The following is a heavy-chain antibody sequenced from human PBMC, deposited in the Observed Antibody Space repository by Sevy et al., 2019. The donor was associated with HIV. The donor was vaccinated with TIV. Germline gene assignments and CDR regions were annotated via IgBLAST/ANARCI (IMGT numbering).Heavy chain of an antibody. J-gene: IGHJ3*02. V-gene: IGHV3-23*01. D-gene: IGHD3-22*01. CDR2: ISGSGGST. Sequence: GESLKISCAASGFTFSSYAMSWVRQAPGKGLEWVSAISGSGGSTYYADSVKGRLTISRDNSKNTLYLQMNSLRAEDTAVYYCATSQAYYYDSSGYPDAFDIWGQGTMVTVSS. CDR1: GFTFSSYA. CDR3: ATSQAYYYDSSGYPDAFDI.